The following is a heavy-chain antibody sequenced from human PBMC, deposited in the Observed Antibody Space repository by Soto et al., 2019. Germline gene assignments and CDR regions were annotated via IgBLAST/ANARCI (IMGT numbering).Heavy chain of an antibody. D-gene: IGHD2-2*01. Sequence: EVQLVESGGGLVKPGGSLRLSCAASGFTFSSYGMNWVRQAPGKGLEWVSSISSGGTYIHYADSVKGRFTISIDSAKNSLYLEMTSLRAEDTAIYYCASDLFYAIPIPGPDYWGQGTLVNVS. CDR3: ASDLFYAIPIPGPDY. CDR1: GFTFSSYG. CDR2: ISSGGTYI. J-gene: IGHJ4*02. V-gene: IGHV3-21*06.